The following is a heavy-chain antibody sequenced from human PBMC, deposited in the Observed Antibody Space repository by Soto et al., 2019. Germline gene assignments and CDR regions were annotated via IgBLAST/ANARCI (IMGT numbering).Heavy chain of an antibody. J-gene: IGHJ4*02. D-gene: IGHD1-26*01. CDR3: AHVRSGPRIDQYIAYFFDF. V-gene: IGHV2-5*02. CDR1: GFSLSTSEVG. Sequence: QITLKESGPTLVKPTQTLTLTCTFSGFSLSTSEVGVVWIRQPPGKALEWLAVIYWDDAMRYSPSLKSRLTLTKDTSRNQVVLTMTNTDPVDTATYFCAHVRSGPRIDQYIAYFFDFWGQGTLVTVSS. CDR2: IYWDDAM.